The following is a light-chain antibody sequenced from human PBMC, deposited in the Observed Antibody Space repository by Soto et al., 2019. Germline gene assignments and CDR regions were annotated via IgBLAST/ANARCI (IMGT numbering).Light chain of an antibody. V-gene: IGKV3-20*01. CDR3: QQYGSSPSIT. CDR1: QSVSSSY. J-gene: IGKJ5*01. Sequence: EIVLTQSPGTLSLSPGERATLSCRASQSVSSSYLAWYQQKPGQAPRLLIYDASSRATGIPDRSSGSGSGTDFTLTISRLEPEDFAVYYCQQYGSSPSITFGQGTRLEIK. CDR2: DAS.